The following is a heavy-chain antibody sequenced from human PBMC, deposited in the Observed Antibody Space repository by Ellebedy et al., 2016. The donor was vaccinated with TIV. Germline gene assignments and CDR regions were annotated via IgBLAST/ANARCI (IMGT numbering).Heavy chain of an antibody. D-gene: IGHD3-10*01. Sequence: AASVKVSCKASGYTFTSYGISWVRQAPGQGLEWMGWISAYNGNTNYAQKLQGRVAMTTDTSTSTAYMEVRSLRSDDTAVYYCAREGYYGSGSSNYYYGMDVWGQGTTVTVSS. CDR1: GYTFTSYG. CDR3: AREGYYGSGSSNYYYGMDV. V-gene: IGHV1-18*01. J-gene: IGHJ6*02. CDR2: ISAYNGNT.